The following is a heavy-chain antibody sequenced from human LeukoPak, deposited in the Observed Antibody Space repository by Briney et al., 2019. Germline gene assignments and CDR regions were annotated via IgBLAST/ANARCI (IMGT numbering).Heavy chain of an antibody. D-gene: IGHD3-16*02. CDR3: ARGRYDYVWGSYRHNWFDP. CDR2: ISSYNGNT. J-gene: IGHJ5*02. CDR1: GYIFTSFG. V-gene: IGHV1-18*01. Sequence: ASVKVSCKASGYIFTSFGISWVRQAPGQGLEWMGWISSYNGNTNYAQRLQGRVTMTTDASTSTVYMELKRLTSDDTAVYYCARGRYDYVWGSYRHNWFDPWGQGTLVTVSS.